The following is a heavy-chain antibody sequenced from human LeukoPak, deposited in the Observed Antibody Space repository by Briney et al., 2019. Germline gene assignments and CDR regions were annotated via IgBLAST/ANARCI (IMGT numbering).Heavy chain of an antibody. D-gene: IGHD2-2*01. CDR2: IRYDGSNK. Sequence: GSLRLSCAASGFTFSSYGMHWVRQAPGKGLEWVAFIRYDGSNKYYADSVKGRFTISRDNSKNTLYLQMNSLRAEDTAVYYCAKSSIVVVPAGDFDYWGQGTLVTVSS. V-gene: IGHV3-30*02. CDR3: AKSSIVVVPAGDFDY. J-gene: IGHJ4*02. CDR1: GFTFSSYG.